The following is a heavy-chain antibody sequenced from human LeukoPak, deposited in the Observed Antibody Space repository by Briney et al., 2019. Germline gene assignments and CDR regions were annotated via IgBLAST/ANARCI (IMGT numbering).Heavy chain of an antibody. CDR3: ARDPAQTYYYDP. CDR2: INPKNGGT. CDR1: GYTFTGYY. D-gene: IGHD3-22*01. Sequence: ASVEVSCKASGYTFTGYYLHWVRQAPGQGLEWMGWINPKNGGTKYAQKFQGRVTMTRDTSISTAYMELSRLTSDDTAVYSCARDPAQTYYYDPWGQGTLVTVSS. J-gene: IGHJ4*02. V-gene: IGHV1-2*02.